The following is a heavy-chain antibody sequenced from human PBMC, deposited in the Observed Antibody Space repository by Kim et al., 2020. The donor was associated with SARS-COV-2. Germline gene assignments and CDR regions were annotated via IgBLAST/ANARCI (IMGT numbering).Heavy chain of an antibody. CDR1: GYSFTSYW. CDR3: ARLLDFDWLLAPSHYYYYGMDG. V-gene: IGHV5-51*01. J-gene: IGHJ6*02. CDR2: IYPGDSVT. D-gene: IGHD3-9*01. Sequence: GESLKISCKGSGYSFTSYWIGWVRQMPGKGLEWMGIIYPGDSVTRYSPSFQGQVTISADKSISTAYLQWSSLKASDTAMYYCARLLDFDWLLAPSHYYYYGMDGWGQGTTVTVSS.